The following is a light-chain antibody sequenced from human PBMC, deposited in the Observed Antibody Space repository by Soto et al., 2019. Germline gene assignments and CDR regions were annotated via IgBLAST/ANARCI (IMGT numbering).Light chain of an antibody. CDR2: AAS. V-gene: IGKV1-39*01. Sequence: DIPMTQSPSSLSASVGDMVTISCRTSQNIDNFLNWYQQKPGKAPKLLINAASNLESGVPSRFSGTGHGTDFTLTISSLHFDDFATYYCQQSSDLPWTFGQGTKVEVK. J-gene: IGKJ1*01. CDR1: QNIDNF. CDR3: QQSSDLPWT.